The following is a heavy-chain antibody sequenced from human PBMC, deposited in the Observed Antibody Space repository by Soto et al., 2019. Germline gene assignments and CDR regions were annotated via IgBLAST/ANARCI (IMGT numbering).Heavy chain of an antibody. Sequence: QVQLVQSGAEVKKPGSSVKVSCKASGGTFSSYAISWVRQAPGQGLEWMGGIIPIFGTANYAQKFQGRVTITADESRSTAYMELSSLRSEDTAVYYCARVVARYYYVSSASYYFDYWGQGTLVTVSS. J-gene: IGHJ4*02. D-gene: IGHD3-22*01. CDR2: IIPIFGTA. CDR1: GGTFSSYA. CDR3: ARVVARYYYVSSASYYFDY. V-gene: IGHV1-69*01.